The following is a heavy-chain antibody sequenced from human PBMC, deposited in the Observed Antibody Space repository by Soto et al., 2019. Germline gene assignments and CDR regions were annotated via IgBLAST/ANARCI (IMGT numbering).Heavy chain of an antibody. CDR3: AVATIRGKYYYYMDV. D-gene: IGHD5-12*01. Sequence: PSETLSLTCTVSGGSISSSSYYWGWIRQPPGKGLEWIGSIYYSGSTNYNPSLKSRVTISVDTSKNQFSLKLSSVTAADTAVYYGAVATIRGKYYYYMDVWGKGTTVTV. CDR1: GGSISSSSYY. V-gene: IGHV4-39*07. CDR2: IYYSGST. J-gene: IGHJ6*03.